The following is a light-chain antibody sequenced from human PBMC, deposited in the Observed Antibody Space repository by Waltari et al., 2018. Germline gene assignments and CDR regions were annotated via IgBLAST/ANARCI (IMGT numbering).Light chain of an antibody. CDR2: AAS. V-gene: IGKV1-39*01. J-gene: IGKJ4*01. CDR1: QSISSY. Sequence: DIQMTQSPSSLSASVGDRVTITCRASQSISSYLNWYQQKPGKAPNLLIYAASSLQSGVPSWFSGSGSGTDFTLTISSLQPKDFATYYCQQSYSTPLTFGGGTKVEIK. CDR3: QQSYSTPLT.